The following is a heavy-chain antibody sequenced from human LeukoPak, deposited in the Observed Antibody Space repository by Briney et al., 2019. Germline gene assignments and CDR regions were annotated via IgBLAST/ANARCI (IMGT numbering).Heavy chain of an antibody. Sequence: GGSLRLSCAASGFTFSSYAMSWVRQAPGKGLEWVSYISSSGNTKYYADSVKGRFTISRDNSKNTLYLQMNSLRAEDTAVYYCARAGEEGGFEENWFDPWGQGTLVTVSS. CDR3: ARAGEEGGFEENWFDP. CDR1: GFTFSSYA. J-gene: IGHJ5*02. V-gene: IGHV3-23*01. D-gene: IGHD5-12*01. CDR2: ISSSGNTK.